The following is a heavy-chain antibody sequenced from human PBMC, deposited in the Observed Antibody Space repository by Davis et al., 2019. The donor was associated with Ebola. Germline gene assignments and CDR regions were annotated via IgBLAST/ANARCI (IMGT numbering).Heavy chain of an antibody. V-gene: IGHV3-21*01. CDR2: ISSSSSYI. CDR3: ARDLPPSSWYGMDV. CDR1: GFTFSSYS. D-gene: IGHD6-13*01. J-gene: IGHJ6*02. Sequence: GESLKISCAASGFTFSSYSMNWVRQAPGKGLEWVSSISSSSSYIYYADSVKGRFTTSRDNAKNSLYLQMNSLRAEDTAVYYCARDLPPSSWYGMDVWGQGTTVTVSS.